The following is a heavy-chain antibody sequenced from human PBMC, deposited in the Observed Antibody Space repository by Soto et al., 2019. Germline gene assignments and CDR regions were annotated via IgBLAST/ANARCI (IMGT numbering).Heavy chain of an antibody. Sequence: ASVKVSCKASGYTFTSYGISWVRQAPGQGLEWMGWISAYNGNTNYAQKLQGRVTMTTDTSTSTAYMELRSLRSDDTAVYYCARSRQAAIRLYWFDPWGQGTLVTVSS. V-gene: IGHV1-18*01. D-gene: IGHD2-21*01. J-gene: IGHJ5*02. CDR2: ISAYNGNT. CDR3: ARSRQAAIRLYWFDP. CDR1: GYTFTSYG.